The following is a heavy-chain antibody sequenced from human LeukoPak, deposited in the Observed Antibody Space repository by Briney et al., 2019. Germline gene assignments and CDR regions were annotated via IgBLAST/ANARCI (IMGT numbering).Heavy chain of an antibody. CDR2: INPSGDNT. CDR1: GYTFTNNF. V-gene: IGHV1-46*01. D-gene: IGHD3-9*01. J-gene: IGHJ4*02. Sequence: ASVKVSCKASGYTFTNNFMHWVRQAPGQGLEWMGIINPSGDNTWYAQKFQGRVTMTRDMATSTDYMEVSSLRSEDTAVYYCARVDILTGYYFFDSWGQGTLVTVSS. CDR3: ARVDILTGYYFFDS.